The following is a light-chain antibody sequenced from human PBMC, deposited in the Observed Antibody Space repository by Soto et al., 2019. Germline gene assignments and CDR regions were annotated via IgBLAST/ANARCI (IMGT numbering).Light chain of an antibody. CDR3: AAWDDSLNGYV. Sequence: QSVLTQPPSASGTPGQRVTISCSGSSSNIRSNTVNWYQQLPGTAPALLIYTTNQRPSGIPDRFSGSKSGTSASLAISGLQSGDEADYYCAAWDDSLNGYVFGTGTKVTVL. V-gene: IGLV1-44*01. J-gene: IGLJ1*01. CDR1: SSNIRSNT. CDR2: TTN.